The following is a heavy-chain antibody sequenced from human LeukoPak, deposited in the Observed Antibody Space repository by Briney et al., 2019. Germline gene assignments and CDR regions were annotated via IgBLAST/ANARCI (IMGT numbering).Heavy chain of an antibody. CDR3: AREPTMIMGESSIDY. D-gene: IGHD3-22*01. CDR1: GFTFSSYG. CDR2: IWYDGSNK. J-gene: IGHJ4*02. Sequence: PGGSLRLSCAASGFTFSSYGMHWVRQAPGKGLEWVAVIWYDGSNKYYADSVKGRFTISRDNSKNTLYLQMNSLRAEDTAVYYCAREPTMIMGESSIDYWGQGTLVTVSS. V-gene: IGHV3-33*08.